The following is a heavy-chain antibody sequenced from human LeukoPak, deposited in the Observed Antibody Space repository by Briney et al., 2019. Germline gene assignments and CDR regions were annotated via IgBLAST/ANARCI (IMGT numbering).Heavy chain of an antibody. D-gene: IGHD3-10*01. CDR2: INPNSGGT. Sequence: ASVKVSCKASGYTFTGYYMHSVRQAPGQGLEWMGWINPNSGGTNYAQKFQGRVTMTRDTSISTAYMELSRLRSDDTAVYYCARDRDYGSGSKTYNWFDPWGQRTLVTVSS. V-gene: IGHV1-2*02. CDR3: ARDRDYGSGSKTYNWFDP. CDR1: GYTFTGYY. J-gene: IGHJ5*02.